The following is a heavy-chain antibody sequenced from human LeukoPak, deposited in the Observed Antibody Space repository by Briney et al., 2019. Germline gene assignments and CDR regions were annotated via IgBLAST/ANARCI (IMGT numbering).Heavy chain of an antibody. V-gene: IGHV3-23*01. CDR1: GFTFSSYA. CDR3: AKDVGKWESLHFFDY. D-gene: IGHD1-26*01. J-gene: IGHJ4*02. Sequence: GGSLRLSCAASGFTFSSYAMSWVRQAPGKGLEWISGISGSGASTYYADSVKGRFTISRDGSRNTLYLQMNSLRGDDTAVYYCAKDVGKWESLHFFDYWGQGTLVTVSS. CDR2: ISGSGAST.